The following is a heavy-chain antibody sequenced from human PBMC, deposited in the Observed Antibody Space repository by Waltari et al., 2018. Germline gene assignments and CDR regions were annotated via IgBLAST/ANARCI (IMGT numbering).Heavy chain of an antibody. D-gene: IGHD2-15*01. J-gene: IGHJ4*02. CDR3: ARTIDCSGGSCYSGPLDY. Sequence: SWIRQPPGKGLEWIGEINHSGSTNYNPSLKSRVTISVDTSKNQFSLKLSSVTAADTAVYYCARTIDCSGGSCYSGPLDYWGQGTLVIVSS. V-gene: IGHV4-34*01. CDR2: INHSGST.